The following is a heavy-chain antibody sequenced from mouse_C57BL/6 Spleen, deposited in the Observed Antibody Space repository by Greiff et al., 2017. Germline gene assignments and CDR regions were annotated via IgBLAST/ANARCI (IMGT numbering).Heavy chain of an antibody. J-gene: IGHJ4*01. Sequence: VQGVESGPGLVQPSQSLSITCTVSGFSLTSYGVHWVRQSPGKGLEWLGVIWRGGSTDYNAAFMSRLSITKDNSTSQVFFKMNSLQADDTAIYYCAKNGGSFSYYAMDYWGQGTSVTVSS. V-gene: IGHV2-5*01. CDR2: IWRGGST. CDR1: GFSLTSYG. CDR3: AKNGGSFSYYAMDY. D-gene: IGHD1-1*02.